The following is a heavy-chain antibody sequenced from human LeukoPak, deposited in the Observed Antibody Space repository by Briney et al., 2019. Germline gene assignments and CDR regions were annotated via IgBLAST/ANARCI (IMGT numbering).Heavy chain of an antibody. CDR3: AKERGHYTFDY. V-gene: IGHV3-23*01. CDR2: ISGSGGST. CDR1: WFTFSIYA. D-gene: IGHD4-11*01. Sequence: PGGSLRLSCAPSWFTFSIYAMSCVRQSPEGGREWVSAISGSGGSTYYAHSVKGPFTISRDNSQNTLYLQINSRRAQDTTVLYSAKERGHYTFDYWGQGTLVTVSS. J-gene: IGHJ4*02.